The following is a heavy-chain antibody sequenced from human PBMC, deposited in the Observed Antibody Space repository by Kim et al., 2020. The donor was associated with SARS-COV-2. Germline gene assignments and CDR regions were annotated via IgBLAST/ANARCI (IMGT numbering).Heavy chain of an antibody. CDR2: ISGSGGST. J-gene: IGHJ4*02. Sequence: GGSLRLSCAASGFTFSSYAMNWVRQAPGKGLEWVSAISGSGGSTYYADSVKGWFTISRDNSKNTLYLQINSRRAEDTAVYYCAKNSRYDFWSGYYFDYWGQGTLVTVSS. D-gene: IGHD3-3*01. CDR3: AKNSRYDFWSGYYFDY. CDR1: GFTFSSYA. V-gene: IGHV3-23*01.